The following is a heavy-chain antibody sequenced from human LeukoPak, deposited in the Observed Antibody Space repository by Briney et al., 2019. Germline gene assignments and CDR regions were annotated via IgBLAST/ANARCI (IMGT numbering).Heavy chain of an antibody. CDR2: ISGSGGST. J-gene: IGHJ4*02. Sequence: SGGSLRLSCAASGFTFSSYAMSWVRQAPGKGLEWVSAISGSGGSTYYADSVKGRFTISRDNSKNTLYLQMSSLRAEDTAVYYCAKGSVGVKYYYDSSGSYYFDYWGQGTLVTVSS. D-gene: IGHD3-22*01. CDR1: GFTFSSYA. V-gene: IGHV3-23*01. CDR3: AKGSVGVKYYYDSSGSYYFDY.